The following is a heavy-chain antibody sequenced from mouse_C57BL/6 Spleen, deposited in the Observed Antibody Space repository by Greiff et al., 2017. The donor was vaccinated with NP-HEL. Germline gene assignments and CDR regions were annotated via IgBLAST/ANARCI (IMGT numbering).Heavy chain of an antibody. J-gene: IGHJ3*01. CDR3: ARRDYGSSSFAY. CDR2: IYPGSGST. Sequence: QVQLKESGAELVKPGASVKMSCNASGYTFTSYWITWVKQRPGQGLEWIGDIYPGSGSTNYNEKFKSKATLTVDTSSSTAYMQLSSLTSEDSAVYYCARRDYGSSSFAYWGQGTLVTVSA. CDR1: GYTFTSYW. V-gene: IGHV1-55*01. D-gene: IGHD1-1*01.